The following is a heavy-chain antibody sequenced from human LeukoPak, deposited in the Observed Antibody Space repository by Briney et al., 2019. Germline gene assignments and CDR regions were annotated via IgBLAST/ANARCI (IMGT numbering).Heavy chain of an antibody. CDR3: AKDLVAMVRGVRGWFDP. V-gene: IGHV3-30*18. Sequence: GGSLRLSCAASGFTFSSYGMHWVRQAPGKGLEWVAVISYDGSNKYYADSVKGRFTISRDNSKNTLYLQMNGLRAEDTAVYYCAKDLVAMVRGVRGWFDPWGQGTLVTVSS. J-gene: IGHJ5*02. D-gene: IGHD3-10*01. CDR1: GFTFSSYG. CDR2: ISYDGSNK.